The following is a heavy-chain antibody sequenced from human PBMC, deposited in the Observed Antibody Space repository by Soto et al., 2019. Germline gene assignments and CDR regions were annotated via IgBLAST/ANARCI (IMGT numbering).Heavy chain of an antibody. J-gene: IGHJ5*02. CDR3: ARHKPRPYSSGWLAWFDP. V-gene: IGHV4-34*01. CDR1: GGSFSGYY. CDR2: INHSGST. Sequence: QVQLQQWGAGLLKPSETLSLTCAVYGGSFSGYYWSWIRQPPGKGLEWIGEINHSGSTNYNPSLKSRVTISVDTSKNQFSLKLSSVTAADTAVYYCARHKPRPYSSGWLAWFDPWGQGTLVTVSS. D-gene: IGHD6-19*01.